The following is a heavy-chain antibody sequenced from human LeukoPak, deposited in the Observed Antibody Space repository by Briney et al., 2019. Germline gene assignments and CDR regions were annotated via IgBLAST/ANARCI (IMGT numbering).Heavy chain of an antibody. CDR2: IYYSGST. CDR3: ARVTSLGSAASNDAFDI. D-gene: IGHD2-15*01. Sequence: SETLSLTCTVSGGSISSYYWSWIRQPPGKGLEWIGYIYYSGSTNYNPSLKSRVTISVDTSKNQFSLKLSSVTAADTAVYYCARVTSLGSAASNDAFDIWGQGIMVTVSS. CDR1: GGSISSYY. J-gene: IGHJ3*02. V-gene: IGHV4-59*01.